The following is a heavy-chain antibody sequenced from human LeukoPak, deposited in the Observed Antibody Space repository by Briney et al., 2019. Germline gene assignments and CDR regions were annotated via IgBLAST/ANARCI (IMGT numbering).Heavy chain of an antibody. V-gene: IGHV4-61*02. CDR2: IYTSGST. CDR3: ARGPTTMVRGVIGFDP. Sequence: SETLSLTCAVSGGSISSGSYYWSWIRQPAGKGLEWIGRIYTSGSTNYNPSLKSRVTISVDTSKNQFSLKLSSVTAADTAVYYCARGPTTMVRGVIGFDPWGQGTLVTVSS. CDR1: GGSISSGSYY. D-gene: IGHD3-10*01. J-gene: IGHJ5*02.